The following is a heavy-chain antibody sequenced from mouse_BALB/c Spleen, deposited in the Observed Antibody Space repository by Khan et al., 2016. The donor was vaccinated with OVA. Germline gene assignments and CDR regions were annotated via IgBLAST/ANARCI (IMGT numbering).Heavy chain of an antibody. Sequence: QVQLQQSGPELVKPGTSVKMSCKASGYTFTDYVISWVKQRTGQGLEWIGEIYPGSGSTYYNGKFKGKATLTADKSSNTAYMQLSRMTSEDSAVYFCARSYDGAWFAYWGQGTLVTVSA. CDR1: GYTFTDYV. V-gene: IGHV1-77*01. CDR3: ARSYDGAWFAY. CDR2: IYPGSGST. J-gene: IGHJ3*01. D-gene: IGHD1-1*01.